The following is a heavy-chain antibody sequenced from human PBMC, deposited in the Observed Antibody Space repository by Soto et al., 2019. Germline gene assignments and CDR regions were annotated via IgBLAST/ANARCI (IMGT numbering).Heavy chain of an antibody. Sequence: PSETLSLTCTVSGGSISSSSYYWGWIRQPPGKGLEWIGSIYYSGSTYYNPSLKSRVTISVDTSKNQFSLKLSSVTAADTAVYYCASRSLYGSGNLSGYYYYGMDVWGQGTTVTVSS. CDR1: GGSISSSSYY. V-gene: IGHV4-39*01. J-gene: IGHJ6*02. D-gene: IGHD3-10*01. CDR3: ASRSLYGSGNLSGYYYYGMDV. CDR2: IYYSGST.